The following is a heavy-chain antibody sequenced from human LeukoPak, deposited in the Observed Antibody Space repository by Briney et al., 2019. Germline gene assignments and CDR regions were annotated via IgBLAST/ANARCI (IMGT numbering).Heavy chain of an antibody. V-gene: IGHV3-7*04. D-gene: IGHD6-19*01. CDR2: VKEDGSEK. J-gene: IGHJ4*02. CDR1: GFTFSSYW. Sequence: GGSLRLSCSASGFTFSSYWLTWVRQAPGKGLEWVANVKEDGSEKYYVDSVKGRFTISRDNAKKSLYLQMNSLKAEDTAVYYCAREDRYSRGPTEDYWGQGTLVTVSS. CDR3: AREDRYSRGPTEDY.